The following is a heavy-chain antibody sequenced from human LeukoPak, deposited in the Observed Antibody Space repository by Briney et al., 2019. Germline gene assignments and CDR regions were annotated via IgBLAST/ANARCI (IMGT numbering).Heavy chain of an antibody. D-gene: IGHD3-16*02. V-gene: IGHV1-18*01. CDR3: AREMYYDVWWSDRATALRVLDY. Sequence: ASVKVSCKASGYTFTSYGISWVRQAPGQGLEWMGWISAYNGIANYAQKLQGRVTMTTDKSTSTAYMELRSLRSDDTAVYYCAREMYYDVWWSDRATALRVLDYWGQGTLVTVSS. J-gene: IGHJ4*02. CDR1: GYTFTSYG. CDR2: ISAYNGIA.